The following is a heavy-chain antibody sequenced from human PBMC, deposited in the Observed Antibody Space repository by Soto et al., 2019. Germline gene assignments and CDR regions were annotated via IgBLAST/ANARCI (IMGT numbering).Heavy chain of an antibody. CDR2: VYYTGTT. J-gene: IGHJ5*02. V-gene: IGHV4-31*03. CDR1: GGSISRGGYY. CDR3: ARGVGKWLQFRFDP. D-gene: IGHD6-19*01. Sequence: QVQLQESGPGLVKPSQTLSLTCTVSGGSISRGGYYWSWIRQHPGKGLEWIGYVYYTGTTYSSPSLQNRVSISLDTSKNQFSLKLTSVTAADSAVYYCARGVGKWLQFRFDPWGQGTLVTVSS.